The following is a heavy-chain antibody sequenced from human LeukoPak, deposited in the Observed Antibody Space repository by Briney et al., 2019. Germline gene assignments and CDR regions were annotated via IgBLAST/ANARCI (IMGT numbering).Heavy chain of an antibody. Sequence: GGSLRLSCAASGFTVSSNYMSWVRQAPGKGLEWVSVIYSGGSTYYADSVKGRFTISRDNSKNTLYLQMNSLRAEDTAVYYCARDQYCSSTSCYIVGGYYGMDVWGQGTTVTISS. CDR2: IYSGGST. CDR1: GFTVSSNY. V-gene: IGHV3-53*01. CDR3: ARDQYCSSTSCYIVGGYYGMDV. D-gene: IGHD2-2*02. J-gene: IGHJ6*02.